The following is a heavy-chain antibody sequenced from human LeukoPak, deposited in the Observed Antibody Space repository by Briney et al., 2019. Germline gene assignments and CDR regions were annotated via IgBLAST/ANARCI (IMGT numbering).Heavy chain of an antibody. CDR2: IFPLFGTA. Sequence: SVTVSCQASGGTFSSYASSWVRQAPGQGREGLGGIFPLFGTANYGQKFQGRVTITRDTSISTAYMELSSLSSEDTAVYYCARGAGSCSTTSCSLGYWGQGTLVTVSS. CDR3: ARGAGSCSTTSCSLGY. D-gene: IGHD2-2*01. CDR1: GGTFSSYA. V-gene: IGHV1-69*05. J-gene: IGHJ4*02.